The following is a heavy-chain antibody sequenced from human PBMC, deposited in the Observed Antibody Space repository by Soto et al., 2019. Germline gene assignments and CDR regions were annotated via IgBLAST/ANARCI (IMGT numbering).Heavy chain of an antibody. Sequence: EVQLLESGGGLVHPGESLRLSCAASGFTFSSYAMSWVRQAPGKGLEWVSAISGSGDNTYYADSVKSLFTISRDNSKYTLYLQMNSFSAEDTALYYCAKRRSVELRNNYFDSWGQGILVTVSS. J-gene: IGHJ4*02. D-gene: IGHD1-7*01. CDR1: GFTFSSYA. V-gene: IGHV3-23*01. CDR3: AKRRSVELRNNYFDS. CDR2: ISGSGDNT.